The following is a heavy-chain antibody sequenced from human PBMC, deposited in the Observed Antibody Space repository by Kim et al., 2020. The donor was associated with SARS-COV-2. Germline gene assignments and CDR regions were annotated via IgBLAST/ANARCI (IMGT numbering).Heavy chain of an antibody. CDR3: VRSGFDGAIWGFDP. J-gene: IGHJ5*02. Sequence: SPSFQGQVTISADKSISTAYLQWSSLKASDTAMYYCVRSGFDGAIWGFDPWGQGTLVTVSS. V-gene: IGHV5-51*01. D-gene: IGHD3-9*01.